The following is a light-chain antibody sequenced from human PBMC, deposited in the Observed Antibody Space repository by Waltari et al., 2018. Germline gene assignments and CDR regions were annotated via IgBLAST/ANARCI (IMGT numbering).Light chain of an antibody. CDR1: SSHTGAGND. J-gene: IGLJ2*01. Sequence: QSVLTQPPSVSGAPGQRFTISCTGRSSHTGAGNDVHCYHHLPGTAPKLLIFGNTDRPSGVPDRFSGSKSGTSASLAITGLRAEDEGDYYCQSFDSNLNGGVLFGGGTKLTVL. V-gene: IGLV1-40*01. CDR2: GNT. CDR3: QSFDSNLNGGVL.